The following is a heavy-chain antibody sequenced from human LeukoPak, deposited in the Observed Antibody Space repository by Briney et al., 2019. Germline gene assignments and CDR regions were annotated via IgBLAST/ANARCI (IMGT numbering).Heavy chain of an antibody. CDR2: IYYSGST. V-gene: IGHV4-39*07. D-gene: IGHD2-15*01. CDR3: ARSRRYCSGGSCYSSYYYYMDV. Sequence: SETLSLTCTVSGGSISSSSYYWGWIRQPPGKGLEWIGNIYYSGSTYYNPSLKSRVTISVDTSKNQFSLKLSSVTAADTAVYYCARSRRYCSGGSCYSSYYYYMDVWGKGTTVTISS. J-gene: IGHJ6*03. CDR1: GGSISSSSYY.